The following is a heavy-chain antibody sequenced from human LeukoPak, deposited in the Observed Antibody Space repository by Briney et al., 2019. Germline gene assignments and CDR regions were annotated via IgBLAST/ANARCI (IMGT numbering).Heavy chain of an antibody. CDR1: GGSFSGYY. Sequence: SETLSLTCAVYGGSFSGYYWSWIRQPPGKGLEWIGEINHSGSTNYNPSLKSRVTISVDTSKNQFSLKLSAVTAADTAVYYCARGFPTSSRWFDPWGQGTLVTVSS. CDR2: INHSGST. CDR3: ARGFPTSSRWFDP. D-gene: IGHD6-6*01. J-gene: IGHJ5*02. V-gene: IGHV4-34*01.